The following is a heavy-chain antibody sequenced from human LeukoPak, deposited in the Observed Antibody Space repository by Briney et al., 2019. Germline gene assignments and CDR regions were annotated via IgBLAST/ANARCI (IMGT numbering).Heavy chain of an antibody. D-gene: IGHD3-3*01. V-gene: IGHV1-69*13. J-gene: IGHJ4*02. Sequence: ASVKVSCKASGGTFSSYAISWVRQAPGQGLEWMGGIIPTFGTANYAQKFQGRVTITADESTSTAYMELSSLRSEDTAVYYCATLRIDFWSGYYDYWGQGTLVTVSS. CDR3: ATLRIDFWSGYYDY. CDR2: IIPTFGTA. CDR1: GGTFSSYA.